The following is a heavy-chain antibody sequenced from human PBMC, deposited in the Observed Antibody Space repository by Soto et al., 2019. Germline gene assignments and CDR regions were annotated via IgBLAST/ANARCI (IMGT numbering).Heavy chain of an antibody. V-gene: IGHV4-59*08. D-gene: IGHD3-10*01. Sequence: QVQLQESGPGLVKPSETLSLTCTVSGGSISSYYWSWIRQPPGKGLEWIGYIYYSRSTNYNPSLKSRATISVDTSKNQFSLKPNSMTAADTAVYYCARHNYGSGSTYFDYWGQGTLVTVSS. CDR3: ARHNYGSGSTYFDY. J-gene: IGHJ4*02. CDR2: IYYSRST. CDR1: GGSISSYY.